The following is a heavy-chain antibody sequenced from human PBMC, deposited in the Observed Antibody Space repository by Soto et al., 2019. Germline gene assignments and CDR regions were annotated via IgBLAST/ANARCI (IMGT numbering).Heavy chain of an antibody. D-gene: IGHD3-22*01. CDR3: ARFYYDSSGYLPSPYYYYYGMDV. J-gene: IGHJ6*02. CDR1: GFTFSSYS. Sequence: GGSLRLSCAASGFTFSSYSMNWVRQAPGKGLEWVSYISSSSRTIYYADSVKGRFTISRDNAKNSLYLQMNSLRDEDTAVYYCARFYYDSSGYLPSPYYYYYGMDVWGQGTTVTVSS. V-gene: IGHV3-48*02. CDR2: ISSSSRTI.